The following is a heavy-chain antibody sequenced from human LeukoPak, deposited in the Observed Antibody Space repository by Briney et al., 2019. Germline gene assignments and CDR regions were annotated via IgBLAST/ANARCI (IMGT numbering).Heavy chain of an antibody. J-gene: IGHJ4*02. Sequence: SETLSLTCTVSGGSISSYYWSWIRQPPGKGLEWIGYIYYSGSTNYNPSLKSRVTISVDTSKNQFSLKLSSVTAADTAVYYCARDKGVTRKGYFDYWGQGTLSPSPQ. CDR2: IYYSGST. V-gene: IGHV4-59*01. D-gene: IGHD4-17*01. CDR1: GGSISSYY. CDR3: ARDKGVTRKGYFDY.